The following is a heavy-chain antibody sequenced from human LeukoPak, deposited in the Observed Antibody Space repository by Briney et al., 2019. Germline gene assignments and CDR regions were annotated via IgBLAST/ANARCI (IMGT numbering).Heavy chain of an antibody. D-gene: IGHD3-22*01. CDR2: IYSGGAT. CDR3: ATDSSGYYIPEYFQH. Sequence: GGSLRLSCAASGITVNTNYMSWVRQAPGKGLEWVSIIYSGGATFYADSVKGRFTISRESSKNTLYLQMNSLRAEDTAVYYCATDSSGYYIPEYFQHWGQGTLVTVSS. CDR1: GITVNTNY. V-gene: IGHV3-53*01. J-gene: IGHJ1*01.